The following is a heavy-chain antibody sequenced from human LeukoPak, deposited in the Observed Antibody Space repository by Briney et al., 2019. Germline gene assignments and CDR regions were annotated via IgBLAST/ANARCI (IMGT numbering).Heavy chain of an antibody. J-gene: IGHJ4*02. V-gene: IGHV3-30*03. CDR1: GFTFSSYG. CDR3: ACDGQWLVLYYFDY. D-gene: IGHD6-19*01. Sequence: GGSLRLSCAASGFTFSSYGMHWVRQAPGKGLEWVAVISYDGSNKYYADSVKGRFTISRDNSKNTLYLQMNSLRAEDTAVYYCACDGQWLVLYYFDYWGQGTLVTVSS. CDR2: ISYDGSNK.